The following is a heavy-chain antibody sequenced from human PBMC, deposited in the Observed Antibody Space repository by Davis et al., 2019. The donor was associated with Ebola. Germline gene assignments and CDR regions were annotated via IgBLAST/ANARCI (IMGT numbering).Heavy chain of an antibody. Sequence: GESLKISCVASGFTVRTNYMNWVRQAPGKGLEWVSSIYSDGTTYYPDSVKGRFTISRDNAKNSLYLQMNSLRAEDTAVYYCARENGDDFWSGYVDYWGQGTLVTVSS. CDR3: ARENGDDFWSGYVDY. D-gene: IGHD3-3*01. CDR2: IYSDGTT. CDR1: GFTVRTNY. V-gene: IGHV3-53*01. J-gene: IGHJ4*02.